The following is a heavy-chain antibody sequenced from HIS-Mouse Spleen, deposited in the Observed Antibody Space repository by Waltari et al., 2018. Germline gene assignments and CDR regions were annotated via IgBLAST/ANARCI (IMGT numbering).Heavy chain of an antibody. CDR1: GFPFSRYA. V-gene: IGHV3-30-3*01. CDR2: ISYDGSNK. J-gene: IGHJ4*02. Sequence: QVQLVESGGGVVQPGRSLRLSCAASGFPFSRYAMHWVRQAPGKGLEWVAVISYDGSNKYYADSVKGRFTISRDNSKNTLYLQMNSLRAEDTAVYYCASSVWYSSSCNGHWGQGTLVTVSS. D-gene: IGHD6-13*01. CDR3: ASSVWYSSSCNGH.